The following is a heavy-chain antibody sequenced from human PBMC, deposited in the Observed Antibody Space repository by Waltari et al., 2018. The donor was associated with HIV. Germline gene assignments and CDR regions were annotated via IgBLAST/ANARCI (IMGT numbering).Heavy chain of an antibody. CDR2: ISSSGSTI. V-gene: IGHV3-11*01. CDR1: AFTFSDYY. D-gene: IGHD2-8*02. J-gene: IGHJ5*02. CDR3: ARDRGGTGGWCDP. Sequence: QVQLVESGGGLVKPGGSLRLPCAASAFTFSDYYMTWIRQAPGKGLECVSYISSSGSTIYYADAVKGRFTNSRDNAKNSLYLQMNSLRAEDTDVYYCARDRGGTGGWCDPWGQGTLVTVSS.